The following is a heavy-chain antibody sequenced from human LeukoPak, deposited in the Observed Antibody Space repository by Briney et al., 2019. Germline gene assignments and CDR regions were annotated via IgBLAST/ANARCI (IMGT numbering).Heavy chain of an antibody. CDR2: IKSKTDGRTS. V-gene: IGHV3-15*01. D-gene: IGHD5-18*01. J-gene: IGHJ4*02. CDR1: GFTFSNSW. CDR3: PPTAMVHY. Sequence: GGSLRLSCAASGFTFSNSWMSWVRQAPGKGLEWVGRIKSKTDGRTSDYAAHVKGRFTISRDDSKNTLYLQMNSLKTEDTAVYYCPPTAMVHYWGQGTLVTVST.